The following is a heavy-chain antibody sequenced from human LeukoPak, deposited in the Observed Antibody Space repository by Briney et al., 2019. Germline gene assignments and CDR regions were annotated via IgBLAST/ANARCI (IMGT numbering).Heavy chain of an antibody. V-gene: IGHV1-18*01. CDR3: ALPRGSPGPLGAFDI. J-gene: IGHJ3*02. CDR2: ISAYNGNT. Sequence: ASVKVSCXASGYTFTSYGISWVRHAPGQGLEWMGWISAYNGNTNYAQKLQGRVTMTTDTSTSTAYMELRSLRSDDTAVYYCALPRGSPGPLGAFDIWGQGTMVTVSS. CDR1: GYTFTSYG. D-gene: IGHD3-16*01.